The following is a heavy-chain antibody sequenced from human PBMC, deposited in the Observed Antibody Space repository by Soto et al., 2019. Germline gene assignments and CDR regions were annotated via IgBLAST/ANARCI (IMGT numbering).Heavy chain of an antibody. J-gene: IGHJ4*02. D-gene: IGHD2-2*01. V-gene: IGHV4-59*03. CDR1: GGSISSYY. CDR2: IYHSGST. Sequence: SETLSLTCTVSGGSISSYYWSWIRQPPGKALEWIGYIYHSGSTNYNPSLKSRVTISVDTSKNQLSLNLSSVTAADTAVYYCATKQPYSTVWYYFDYWGQGALVTVPQ. CDR3: ATKQPYSTVWYYFDY.